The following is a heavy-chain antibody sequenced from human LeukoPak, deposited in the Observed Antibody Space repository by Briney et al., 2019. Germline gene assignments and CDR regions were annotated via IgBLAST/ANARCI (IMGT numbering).Heavy chain of an antibody. CDR2: LSYNGRNI. J-gene: IGHJ4*02. Sequence: PGRSLRLSCVGSGFTFSSYAMHWVRQAPGKGLEWVAGLSYNGRNIYYADSVKGRFTVSRDNSKNTLYMQMDSLRPEDTAVYYCAREEYGDVYFDYWGQGTLVTVSS. D-gene: IGHD4-17*01. CDR3: AREEYGDVYFDY. V-gene: IGHV3-30*03. CDR1: GFTFSSYA.